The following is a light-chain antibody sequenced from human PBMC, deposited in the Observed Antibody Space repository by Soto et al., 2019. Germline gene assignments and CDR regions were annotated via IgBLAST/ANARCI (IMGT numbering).Light chain of an antibody. Sequence: IQMTQSPSSLSAYVGARVTITCRASQGISSYLAWYQQKPGKAPKLLIYAASTLQSGVPSRFSGSGSGTDFTLTISCLQSEDFATYYCQQYYSYPRTFGQGTKVDI. CDR1: QGISSY. V-gene: IGKV1-8*01. CDR2: AAS. CDR3: QQYYSYPRT. J-gene: IGKJ1*01.